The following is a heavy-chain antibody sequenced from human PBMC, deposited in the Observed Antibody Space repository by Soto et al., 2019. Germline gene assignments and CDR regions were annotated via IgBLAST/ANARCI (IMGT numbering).Heavy chain of an antibody. CDR3: ARDLVGGSYYYYYGMDV. CDR2: IIPIFGTA. CDR1: GGTFSSYA. J-gene: IGHJ6*02. Sequence: SVKVSCKASGGTFSSYAISWVRQAPGQGLEWMGGIIPIFGTANYAQKFQGRVTITADESTSTAYMELSSLRSEDTAVYYCARDLVGGSYYYYYGMDVWGQGTTVTVSS. D-gene: IGHD1-26*01. V-gene: IGHV1-69*13.